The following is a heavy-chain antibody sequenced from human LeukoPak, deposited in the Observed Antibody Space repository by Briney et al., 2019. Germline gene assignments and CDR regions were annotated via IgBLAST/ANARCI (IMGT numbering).Heavy chain of an antibody. J-gene: IGHJ4*02. CDR2: INPNSGGT. V-gene: IGHV1-2*02. Sequence: ASVKVSCKTSVYSENFYGITWVRQVAGQGLEWMGWINPNSGGTNYAQKFQGRVTMTRDTSISTAYMELSRLRSDDTAVYYCAREDRGLYYFDYWGQGTLVTVSS. D-gene: IGHD3-10*01. CDR3: AREDRGLYYFDY. CDR1: VYSENFYG.